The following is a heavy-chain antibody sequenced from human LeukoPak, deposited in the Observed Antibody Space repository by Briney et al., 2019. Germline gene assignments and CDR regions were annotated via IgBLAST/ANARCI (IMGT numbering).Heavy chain of an antibody. CDR1: GFTFSGYA. J-gene: IGHJ4*02. D-gene: IGHD5-12*01. CDR2: ITSTGAST. V-gene: IGHV3-23*01. CDR3: AKDLSHAWIQWLSYYFYY. Sequence: PGGSLRLSCAASGFTFSGYAMSWVRQAPGEGLEWVSTITSTGASTYYADSVKGRFTISRDDSKNTLYLQMNSLRAEDTAVYYCAKDLSHAWIQWLSYYFYYCGQGTLVTVSS.